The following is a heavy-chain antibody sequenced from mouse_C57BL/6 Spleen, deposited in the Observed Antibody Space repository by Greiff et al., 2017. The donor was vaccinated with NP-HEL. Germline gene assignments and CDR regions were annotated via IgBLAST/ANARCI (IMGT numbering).Heavy chain of an antibody. J-gene: IGHJ2*01. CDR3: ARGRVTTGYFDY. D-gene: IGHD2-2*01. V-gene: IGHV1-80*01. CDR1: GYAFSSYW. Sequence: QVQLQQSGAELVKPGASVKISCKASGYAFSSYWMNWVKQRPGKGLEWIGQIYPGDGDTNSNGKFKGKATLTADKSSSTAYMQLSSLTSEDSAVYFCARGRVTTGYFDYWGQGTTLTVSS. CDR2: IYPGDGDT.